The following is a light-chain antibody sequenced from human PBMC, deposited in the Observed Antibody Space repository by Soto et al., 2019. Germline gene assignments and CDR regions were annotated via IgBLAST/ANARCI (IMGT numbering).Light chain of an antibody. CDR3: CSYAGSYTWG. J-gene: IGLJ2*01. Sequence: QSVLTQPRSVSGSPGQSVTISCTGTSSDVGGYNYVSWYQQHPGKAPKLMIYDGSKRPSGVPDRFSGSKSGNTASLTISGLQAEDEADYYCCSYAGSYTWGFGGGTKLTVL. CDR2: DGS. CDR1: SSDVGGYNY. V-gene: IGLV2-11*01.